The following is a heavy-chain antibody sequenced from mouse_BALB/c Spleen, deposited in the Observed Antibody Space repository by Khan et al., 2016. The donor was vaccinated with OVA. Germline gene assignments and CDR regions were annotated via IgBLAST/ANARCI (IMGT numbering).Heavy chain of an antibody. CDR2: IDPFNGGT. D-gene: IGHD2-13*01. CDR3: TRVGLHSWFAY. V-gene: IGHV1S135*01. Sequence: IQLVQSGPELMKPGASVKISCKASGYSFTSYYMHWVKQSHGKSLEWIGYIDPFNGGTTYNQKFKGKVTLTVDKSSSTAYIHISTLTSEDSAVYYCTRVGLHSWFAYWGQGTLVTVSA. CDR1: GYSFTSYY. J-gene: IGHJ3*01.